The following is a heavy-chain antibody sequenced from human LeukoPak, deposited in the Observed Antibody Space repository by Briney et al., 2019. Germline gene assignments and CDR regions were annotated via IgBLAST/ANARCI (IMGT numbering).Heavy chain of an antibody. Sequence: RGSLRLSCVASGFTFETYHMNWVRQAPGKGLEWLSGITSVASVIYYADSVKGRFTISRDDAMNSVFLQMSGLTVDDTAVYYCARKRLADLGDDTSFGGTPFDSWGQGTLVIVSS. CDR1: GFTFETYH. CDR2: ITSVASVI. CDR3: ARKRLADLGDDTSFGGTPFDS. V-gene: IGHV3-48*03. D-gene: IGHD3-16*01. J-gene: IGHJ4*02.